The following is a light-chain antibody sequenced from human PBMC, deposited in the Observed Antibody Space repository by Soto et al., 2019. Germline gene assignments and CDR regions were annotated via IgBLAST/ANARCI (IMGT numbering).Light chain of an antibody. CDR2: GNT. CDR1: SSNIGARYD. V-gene: IGLV1-40*01. Sequence: QSVLTQPPSVSGAPGQRVTISCTGSSSNIGARYDIHWYQQLPGTAPKLLIYGNTNRPSGVPDRFSGSKSGTSASLAITGLQAEDEADYFCQSYDSSLSSVVFGGGTKLT. CDR3: QSYDSSLSSVV. J-gene: IGLJ2*01.